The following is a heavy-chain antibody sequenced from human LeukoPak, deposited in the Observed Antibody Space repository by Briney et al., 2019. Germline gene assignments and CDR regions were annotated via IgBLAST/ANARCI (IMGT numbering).Heavy chain of an antibody. D-gene: IGHD3-3*01. J-gene: IGHJ4*02. CDR1: GGTFSSYA. V-gene: IGHV1-69*04. Sequence: GASVKVSCKASGGTFSSYAISWVRQAPGQGLEWMGRIIPILGIANYAQKFQGRVTITADKSTSTAYMELSSLRSEDTAVYYCARDSHTYYDFWSGYSRADYWGQGTLVTVSS. CDR2: IIPILGIA. CDR3: ARDSHTYYDFWSGYSRADY.